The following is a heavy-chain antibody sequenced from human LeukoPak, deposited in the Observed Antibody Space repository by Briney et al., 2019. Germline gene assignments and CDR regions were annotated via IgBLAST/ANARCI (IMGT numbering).Heavy chain of an antibody. CDR3: AAGVVVAAPYYYGMDV. CDR1: GFTFTSSA. D-gene: IGHD2-15*01. Sequence: SVKVSCKASGFTFTSSAVQWVRQARGQRLEWIGWIVVGSGNTNYAQKFQERVTITRGMSTSTAYMELSSLRSEDTAVYYCAAGVVVAAPYYYGMDVWGKGTTVTVSS. CDR2: IVVGSGNT. J-gene: IGHJ6*04. V-gene: IGHV1-58*01.